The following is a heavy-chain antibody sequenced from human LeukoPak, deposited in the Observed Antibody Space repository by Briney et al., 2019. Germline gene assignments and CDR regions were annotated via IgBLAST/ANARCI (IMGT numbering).Heavy chain of an antibody. V-gene: IGHV1-8*02. CDR3: ARGQLLAGVVVIPGIDY. Sequence: ASVKVSCKASGGTFSSYAINWVRQATGQGLEWMGWMNPNSGNTGYAQKFQGRVTMTRNTSISTAYMELSSLRSEDTAVYYCARGQLLAGVVVIPGIDYWGQGTLVTVSS. CDR2: MNPNSGNT. D-gene: IGHD3-22*01. J-gene: IGHJ4*02. CDR1: GGTFSSYA.